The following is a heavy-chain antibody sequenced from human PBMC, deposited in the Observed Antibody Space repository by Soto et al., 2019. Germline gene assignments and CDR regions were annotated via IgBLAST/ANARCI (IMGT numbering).Heavy chain of an antibody. CDR1: GFTFSSYS. J-gene: IGHJ6*02. Sequence: GGSLRLSCAASGFTFSSYSMNWVRQAPGKGLEWVSSISSSSSYIYYADSVKGRFTISRDNAKNSLYLQMNSLRAEDTAVYYCARVLYTAMGVYYYGMDVWGQGTTVTVSS. CDR2: ISSSSSYI. CDR3: ARVLYTAMGVYYYGMDV. D-gene: IGHD5-18*01. V-gene: IGHV3-21*01.